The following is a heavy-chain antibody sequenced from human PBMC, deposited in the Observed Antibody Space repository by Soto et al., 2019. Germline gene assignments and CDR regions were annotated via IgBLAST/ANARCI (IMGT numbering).Heavy chain of an antibody. D-gene: IGHD3-10*01. V-gene: IGHV3-48*03. CDR3: ARDLYFFGSGTSFDH. Sequence: PGGSLRLSCAASGFTFSSYEMNWVRQAPGAGLEWVSYIGTSGNTIYYSDSVKGRFTISRDNAKNSLYLQMNSLRAEDTAVYYCARDLYFFGSGTSFDHWGQGTLVTV. J-gene: IGHJ4*02. CDR1: GFTFSSYE. CDR2: IGTSGNTI.